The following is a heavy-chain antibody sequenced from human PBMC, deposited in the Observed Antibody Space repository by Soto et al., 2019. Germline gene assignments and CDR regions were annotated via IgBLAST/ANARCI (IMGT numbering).Heavy chain of an antibody. V-gene: IGHV4-31*03. CDR1: GGSISSGGYY. J-gene: IGHJ4*02. Sequence: SETLSLTCTVSGGSISSGGYYWSWIRQHPGKGLEWIGYIYYSGSTYYNPSLKSRVTISVDTSKNQFSLKLSSVTAADTAVYYCARGARNYYGSGTPIGYWGQGTLFTVAS. CDR2: IYYSGST. CDR3: ARGARNYYGSGTPIGY. D-gene: IGHD3-10*01.